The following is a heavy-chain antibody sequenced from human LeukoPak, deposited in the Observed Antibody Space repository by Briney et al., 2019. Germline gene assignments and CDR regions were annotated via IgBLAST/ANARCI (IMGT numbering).Heavy chain of an antibody. Sequence: GGSLRLSCAASGLSVSNNNMRWVRQAPGKGLEWVSVLQSGGATYHEDSVKGRFTISRDISKNTVYLQMNSLRAEDTAVYYCAREGRYDFWRASYYYYYFLDVWGKGTTVTVSS. CDR3: AREGRYDFWRASYYYYYFLDV. CDR1: GLSVSNNN. V-gene: IGHV3-53*01. D-gene: IGHD3-3*01. CDR2: LQSGGAT. J-gene: IGHJ6*03.